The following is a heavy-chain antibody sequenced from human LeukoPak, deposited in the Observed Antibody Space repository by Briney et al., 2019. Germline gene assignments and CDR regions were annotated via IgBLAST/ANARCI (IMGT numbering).Heavy chain of an antibody. Sequence: SETLSLTCTVSGGSISSSSYYWGWIRQPPGKGLEWIGSLYYSGSTYYNPSLKGRVTISVDTSKNQFSLKLSSVTAADTAVYYCARVTSVGYQLLFEGFDYWGQGTLVTVSS. V-gene: IGHV4-39*01. CDR3: ARVTSVGYQLLFEGFDY. J-gene: IGHJ4*02. CDR1: GGSISSSSYY. CDR2: LYYSGST. D-gene: IGHD2-2*01.